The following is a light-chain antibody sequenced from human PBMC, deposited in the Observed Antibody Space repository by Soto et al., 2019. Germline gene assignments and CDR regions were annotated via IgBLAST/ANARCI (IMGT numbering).Light chain of an antibody. J-gene: IGLJ2*01. V-gene: IGLV4-69*01. CDR2: LSSDGSH. CDR3: QTWGTGIV. CDR1: SGHSSYA. Sequence: QPVLTQSPSASASLGASVKLTCTLSSGHSSYAIAWHQQQPEKGARYLMKLSSDGSHYKGDGIPDRFSGSSSGAERYLTISSLQSEDEADYYCQTWGTGIVFGGGTKLTVL.